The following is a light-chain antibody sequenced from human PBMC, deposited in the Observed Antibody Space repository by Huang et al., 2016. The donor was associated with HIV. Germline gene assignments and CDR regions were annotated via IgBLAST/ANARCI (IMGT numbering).Light chain of an antibody. V-gene: IGKV3-15*01. J-gene: IGKJ1*01. CDR3: QQYHDLPAT. Sequence: EVMMTQSPATVSVSPGERATLSCRASQNINNNLAWYQERPGQPPRLLLYGASSSATGIPDRFSGSGSGTEFSLIISSVQSEDFSLYYCQQYHDLPATFGQGTKVEV. CDR1: QNINNN. CDR2: GAS.